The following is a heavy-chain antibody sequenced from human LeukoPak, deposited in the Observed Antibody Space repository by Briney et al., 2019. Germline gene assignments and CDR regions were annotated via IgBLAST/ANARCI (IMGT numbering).Heavy chain of an antibody. J-gene: IGHJ3*02. CDR1: GFTFSSYS. Sequence: GGSLRLSCAASGFTFSSYSMNWVRQAPGKGLEWVSSISSSSSYIYYADSVKGRFTISRDNAKNSLYLQMNSLRAEDTAVYYCARDRIVWWDLGRDAFDIWGQGTMVTVSS. D-gene: IGHD1-26*01. CDR3: ARDRIVWWDLGRDAFDI. V-gene: IGHV3-21*01. CDR2: ISSSSSYI.